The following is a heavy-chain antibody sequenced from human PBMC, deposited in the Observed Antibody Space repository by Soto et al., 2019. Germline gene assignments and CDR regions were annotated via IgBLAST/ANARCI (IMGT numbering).Heavy chain of an antibody. CDR3: ARDETEYSRFMYYFDY. V-gene: IGHV3-21*01. CDR2: ISSSSSYI. J-gene: IGHJ4*02. Sequence: PGGSLRLSCAASGFTFSSYSMNWVRQAPGKGLEWVSSISSSSSYIYYADSVKGRFTTSRDNAKNSLYLQMNSLRAEDTAVYYCARDETEYSRFMYYFDYWGQGTLVTVSS. CDR1: GFTFSSYS. D-gene: IGHD6-6*01.